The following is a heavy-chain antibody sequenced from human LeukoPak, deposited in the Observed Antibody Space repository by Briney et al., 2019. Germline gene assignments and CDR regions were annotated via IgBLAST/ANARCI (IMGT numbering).Heavy chain of an antibody. D-gene: IGHD3-3*01. CDR1: GGSISSYC. Sequence: SETLSLTCTVSGGSISSYCWSWIRQPPGKGLEWIGYIFYSGSTNYNPSLKSPVTISVDTSKNQFSLKLSSVTAADTAVYYCVRSDDFWSGYYGYWGQGTLVTVS. J-gene: IGHJ4*02. V-gene: IGHV4-59*01. CDR3: VRSDDFWSGYYGY. CDR2: IFYSGST.